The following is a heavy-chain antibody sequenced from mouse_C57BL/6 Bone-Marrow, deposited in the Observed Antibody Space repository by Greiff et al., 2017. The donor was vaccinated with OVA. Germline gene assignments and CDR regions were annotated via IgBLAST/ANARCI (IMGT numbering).Heavy chain of an antibody. D-gene: IGHD1-1*01. CDR1: GFTFSNYW. CDR3: TAHYYGSSYGYFDV. Sequence: EVKVEESGGGLVQPGGSMKLSCVASGFTFSNYWMNWVRQSPEKGLEWVAQIRLKSDNYATHYAESVKGRFTISRDDSKSSVYLQMNNLRAEDTGIYYCTAHYYGSSYGYFDVWGTGTTVTVSS. CDR2: IRLKSDNYAT. J-gene: IGHJ1*03. V-gene: IGHV6-3*01.